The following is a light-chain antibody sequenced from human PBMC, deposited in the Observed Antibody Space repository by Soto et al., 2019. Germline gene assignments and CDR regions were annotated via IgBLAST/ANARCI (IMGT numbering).Light chain of an antibody. CDR3: QQRSNWPLT. V-gene: IGKV3-11*01. CDR1: QSVSRY. CDR2: DAS. J-gene: IGKJ4*01. Sequence: EIVLTQSPATLSLSPGERATLSCRASQSVSRYLAWYQQKPGQAPRLLIYDASNRATGIPARFSGSGSGTEFTLTISSLEPEDFAVYYCQQRSNWPLTFGGGTKVDTK.